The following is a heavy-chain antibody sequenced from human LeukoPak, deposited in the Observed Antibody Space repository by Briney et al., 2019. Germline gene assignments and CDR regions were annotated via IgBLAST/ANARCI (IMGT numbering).Heavy chain of an antibody. J-gene: IGHJ4*02. CDR1: GFTFTGYY. D-gene: IGHD2-21*02. V-gene: IGHV1-2*02. CDR3: ARDLGCGGDCYSYYFDY. CDR2: INPNSGGT. Sequence: GASVKVSCKASGFTFTGYYMHWVRQAPGQGLGWMGWINPNSGGTDYAQKFQGRVTMTRDTSISTAYMELSRLRSDDTAVYYCARDLGCGGDCYSYYFDYWGQGTLVTVSS.